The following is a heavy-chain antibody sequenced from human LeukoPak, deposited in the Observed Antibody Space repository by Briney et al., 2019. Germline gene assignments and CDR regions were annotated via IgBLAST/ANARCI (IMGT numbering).Heavy chain of an antibody. CDR1: GGSFSGYY. CDR2: INHSGST. CDR3: ARSWLGFDY. Sequence: SETLSLTCAVYGGSFSGYYWSWIRQPPGKGLEWIGEINHSGSTNYNPFLKSRVTISVDTSKNQFSLKLSSVTAADTAVYYCARSWLGFDYWGQGTLVTVSS. V-gene: IGHV4-34*01. J-gene: IGHJ4*02. D-gene: IGHD6-19*01.